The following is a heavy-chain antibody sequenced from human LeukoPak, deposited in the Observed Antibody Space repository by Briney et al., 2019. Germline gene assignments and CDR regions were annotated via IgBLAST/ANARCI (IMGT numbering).Heavy chain of an antibody. CDR1: GFTFDAYS. CDR2: TRWNSGSI. CDR3: AKVGYGDYGAFDI. J-gene: IGHJ3*02. Sequence: PGQSMRLAWAAAGFTFDAYSMHWVRQPPGECLGWESGTRWNSGSITYADSVKGRFTISRDNAKNSLYLQMNSLRAEDMALYYCAKVGYGDYGAFDIWGKGTMVTVSS. D-gene: IGHD4-17*01. V-gene: IGHV3-9*03.